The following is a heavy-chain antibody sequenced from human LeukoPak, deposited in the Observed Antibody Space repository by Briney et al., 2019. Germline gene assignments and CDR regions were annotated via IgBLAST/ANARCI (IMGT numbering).Heavy chain of an antibody. J-gene: IGHJ1*01. CDR1: GFTFSSYG. CDR3: AGQGAMTGRDDYFQH. CDR2: ISYDGNNE. D-gene: IGHD1-26*01. V-gene: IGHV3-30*03. Sequence: GGSLRLSCAASGFTFSSYGVHWVRQAPGKGLEWVAVISYDGNNEYYADSVKGRFTISRDNFRNTLYLQMNSLRAEDTAVYYCAGQGAMTGRDDYFQHWGQGTLVTVSS.